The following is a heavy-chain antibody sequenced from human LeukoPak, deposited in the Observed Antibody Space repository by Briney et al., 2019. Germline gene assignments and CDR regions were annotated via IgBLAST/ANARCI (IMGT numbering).Heavy chain of an antibody. V-gene: IGHV3-21*01. D-gene: IGHD2-15*01. Sequence: TGGSLRLSCAASGFTFSSYAMNWVRQAPGKGLEWVSSISSSSSYIYYADSVKGRFTISRDNSKNTLYLQMNSLRAEDTAVYYCAIDTGYCSGGSCSDYWGQGTLVTVSS. CDR2: ISSSSSYI. CDR3: AIDTGYCSGGSCSDY. J-gene: IGHJ4*02. CDR1: GFTFSSYA.